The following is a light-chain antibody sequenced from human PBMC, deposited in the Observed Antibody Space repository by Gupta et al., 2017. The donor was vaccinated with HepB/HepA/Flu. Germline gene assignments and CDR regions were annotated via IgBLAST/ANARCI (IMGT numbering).Light chain of an antibody. CDR3: QRYEDAPPAWT. CDR1: QSGNNIH. Sequence: PGERATLSCRASQSGNNIHIAWYQKKPGLAPRLLINGVSNRATGIPDRFRGSGSGTDFTLTITRREPEDFAVYYCQRYEDAPPAWTFGPGTQVEMK. CDR2: GVS. V-gene: IGKV3-20*01. J-gene: IGKJ1*01.